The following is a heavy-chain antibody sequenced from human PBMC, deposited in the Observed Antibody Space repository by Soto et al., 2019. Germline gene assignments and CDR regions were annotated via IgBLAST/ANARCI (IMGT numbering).Heavy chain of an antibody. Sequence: PXETLSLTCAVSGYSISSGYYWGWIRQPPVKGLEWIGSISYSGIARYNPSLNRRATMSADTSKSQVSLKLNSVTAADAAVYYCARNGGWPPNALEYFQPWGQGTVVTVSS. CDR2: ISYSGIA. CDR3: ARNGGWPPNALEYFQP. V-gene: IGHV4-38-2*01. CDR1: GYSISSGYY. D-gene: IGHD6-19*01. J-gene: IGHJ1*01.